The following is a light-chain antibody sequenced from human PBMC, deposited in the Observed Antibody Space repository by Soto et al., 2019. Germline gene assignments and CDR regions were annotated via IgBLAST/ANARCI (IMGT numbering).Light chain of an antibody. CDR3: QQDGSSPPFT. J-gene: IGKJ3*01. CDR1: RSICTTH. V-gene: IGKV3-20*01. Sequence: EVVLTQSPGTLPSSPGERATLSCRTSRSICTTHLAWSQQKPGEAPRLLMPGPSSRAAGIPDRVGGSGSRSGCSLFISRVELEDFAVYYCQQDGSSPPFTFGPGAKVDVK. CDR2: GPS.